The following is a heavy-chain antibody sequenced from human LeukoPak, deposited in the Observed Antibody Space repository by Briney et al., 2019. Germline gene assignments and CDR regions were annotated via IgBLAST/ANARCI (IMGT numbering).Heavy chain of an antibody. D-gene: IGHD5-18*01. CDR1: GFTFSSYW. V-gene: IGHV3-7*01. J-gene: IGHJ4*02. CDR2: VKQDGNQK. CDR3: ARDPRGYSYGSDDY. Sequence: PGGSLRLSCAASGFTFSSYWMSWVRQAPGKGLEWVGDVKQDGNQKYYMDSVKGRFTISRDNAKNSLYLQMNSLRAEDTAVYYCARDPRGYSYGSDDYWGQGTLVTVSS.